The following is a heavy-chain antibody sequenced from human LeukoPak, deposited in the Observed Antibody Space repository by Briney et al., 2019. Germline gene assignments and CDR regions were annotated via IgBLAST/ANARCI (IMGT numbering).Heavy chain of an antibody. V-gene: IGHV1-8*01. Sequence: ASVKVSCKASGYTFTSYDINWVRQATGQGLEWMGWMNPNSGNTGYAQKFQGRVTMIRNTSISTAYMELSSLRSEDTAVYYCARGGTTHPYYYYYGMDVWGQGTTVTVSS. J-gene: IGHJ6*02. CDR1: GYTFTSYD. D-gene: IGHD1-1*01. CDR2: MNPNSGNT. CDR3: ARGGTTHPYYYYYGMDV.